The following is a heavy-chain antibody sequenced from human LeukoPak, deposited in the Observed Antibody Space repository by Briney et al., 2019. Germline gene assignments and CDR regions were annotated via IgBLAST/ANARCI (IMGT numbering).Heavy chain of an antibody. Sequence: GGSLRLSCTGSGFTFGDHAMSWVRQAPGKGLEWVGFIRSKAYRGTIEYAASVKGRLTISRDDSASIAYLQMNSLKIEDTAVYYCARGPIQLWIHNAMDVWGQGTTVTVSS. CDR2: IRSKAYRGTI. V-gene: IGHV3-49*04. CDR3: ARGPIQLWIHNAMDV. CDR1: GFTFGDHA. J-gene: IGHJ6*02. D-gene: IGHD1-1*01.